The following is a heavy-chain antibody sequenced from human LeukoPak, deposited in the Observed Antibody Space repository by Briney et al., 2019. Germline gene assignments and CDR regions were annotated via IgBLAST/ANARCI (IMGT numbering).Heavy chain of an antibody. CDR3: SRLRQNTAYDIRGKDYYYYYGMDV. D-gene: IGHD3-9*01. J-gene: IGHJ6*04. V-gene: IGHV5-51*01. Sequence: GESLKISCKGSGYRFTSYWIGWVRQMPGKGLEWMGIIYPGDSDTRYSPSFQGQVTISADKSISTAYLQWSSLKASDTAMYYFSRLRQNTAYDIRGKDYYYYYGMDVWGKGTTVTVSS. CDR1: GYRFTSYW. CDR2: IYPGDSDT.